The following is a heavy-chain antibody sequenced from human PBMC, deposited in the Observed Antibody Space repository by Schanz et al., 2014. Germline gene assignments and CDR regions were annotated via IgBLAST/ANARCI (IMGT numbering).Heavy chain of an antibody. V-gene: IGHV3-23*01. CDR1: GFTFTTHS. J-gene: IGHJ6*02. Sequence: EVQLLESGGGLVQPGGSLRLSCAASGFTFTTHSMTWVRQAPGKGLEWVSSISHSGGSKYYADSVKGRFTISRDNSENTLYLQMNSLSADDTGVFYCAKGMGYCSGGACYGYYYYGLDVWGQGTTVTVSS. CDR3: AKGMGYCSGGACYGYYYYGLDV. CDR2: ISHSGGSK. D-gene: IGHD2-15*01.